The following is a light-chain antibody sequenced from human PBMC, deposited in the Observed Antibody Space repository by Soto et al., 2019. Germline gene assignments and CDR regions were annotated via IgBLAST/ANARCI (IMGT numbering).Light chain of an antibody. CDR2: EAS. Sequence: DIQMTQSPSTLSASVGDRVTITCRASQSISTWLAWYQQKPGKAPKLLIHEASNLESGVSSRFSGSGSGTEFTLTISSLQPDDFATYYCRHYNSSPLTFGQGTRLEIK. V-gene: IGKV1-5*03. J-gene: IGKJ5*01. CDR1: QSISTW. CDR3: RHYNSSPLT.